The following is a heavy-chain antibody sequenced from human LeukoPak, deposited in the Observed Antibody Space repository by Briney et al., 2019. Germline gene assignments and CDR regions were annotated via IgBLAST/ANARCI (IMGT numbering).Heavy chain of an antibody. V-gene: IGHV3-7*01. Sequence: GGSLRLSCAASGFTFSSYWMSWVRRAPGKGLEWVANIKQDGSEKYYVDSVKGRFTISRDNARKSLYLQMNSLRADDTAVYYCARDIVIRDYYFDYWGQGTLVTVSS. CDR1: GFTFSSYW. D-gene: IGHD3-9*01. J-gene: IGHJ4*02. CDR3: ARDIVIRDYYFDY. CDR2: IKQDGSEK.